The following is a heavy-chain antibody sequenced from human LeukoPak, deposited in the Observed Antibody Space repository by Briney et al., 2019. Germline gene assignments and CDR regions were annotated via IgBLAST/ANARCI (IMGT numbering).Heavy chain of an antibody. CDR3: ASGGYCSGGSCYVGSSPAGELFDY. D-gene: IGHD2-15*01. V-gene: IGHV1-69*05. CDR2: IIPIFGTA. J-gene: IGHJ4*02. CDR1: GGTFSSYA. Sequence: SVKVSCKASGGTFSSYAISWVRQAPGQGLEWMGGIIPIFGTANYVQKFQGRVTITTDESTSTAYMELSSLRSEDTAVYYCASGGYCSGGSCYVGSSPAGELFDYWGQGTLVTVSS.